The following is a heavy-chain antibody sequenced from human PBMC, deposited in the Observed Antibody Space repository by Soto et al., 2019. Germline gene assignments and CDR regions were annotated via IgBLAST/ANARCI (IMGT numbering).Heavy chain of an antibody. D-gene: IGHD3-10*01. Sequence: SETLSLTCTVSGGSISSSSYYWGWIRQPPGKGLEWIGSIYYSGSTYYNPSLKSRVTISVDTSKNQFSLKLSSVTAADTAVYYCARHGLLELSRVGFGELLADPFFDYWGQGTLVTVSS. V-gene: IGHV4-39*01. CDR1: GGSISSSSYY. CDR3: ARHGLLELSRVGFGELLADPFFDY. J-gene: IGHJ4*02. CDR2: IYYSGST.